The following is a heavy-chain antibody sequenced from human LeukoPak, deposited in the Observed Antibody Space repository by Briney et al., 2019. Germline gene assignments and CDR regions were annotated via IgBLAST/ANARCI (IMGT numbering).Heavy chain of an antibody. D-gene: IGHD2-21*02. V-gene: IGHV1-2*02. CDR3: ARTDGIVVVTASVAVFDP. Sequence: ASVKVSCKASGYTFTGYYMHWVRQAPGQGLEWMGWINPNGGGTNYAQKFQGRVTMTRDTSISTAYMELSRLRSDDTAVYYCARTDGIVVVTASVAVFDPWGQGTLVTVSS. CDR2: INPNGGGT. CDR1: GYTFTGYY. J-gene: IGHJ5*02.